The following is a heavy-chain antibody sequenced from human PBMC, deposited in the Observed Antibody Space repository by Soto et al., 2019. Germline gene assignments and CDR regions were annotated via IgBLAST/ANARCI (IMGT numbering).Heavy chain of an antibody. CDR1: GFTFNNYV. Sequence: GGSLRLSCAASGFTFNNYVMNWVRQTPRKGLEWVSSISSRGDSAAYAACVNGRFSISRDNSKNTVSLQMNSLRAEDTAVYYCATQLERRHRPLDYWGQGTLVTVSS. CDR2: ISSRGDSA. J-gene: IGHJ4*02. CDR3: ATQLERRHRPLDY. V-gene: IGHV3-23*01. D-gene: IGHD1-1*01.